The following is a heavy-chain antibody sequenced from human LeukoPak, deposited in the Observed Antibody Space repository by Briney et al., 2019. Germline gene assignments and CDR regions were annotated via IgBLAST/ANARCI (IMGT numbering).Heavy chain of an antibody. CDR1: GFTFSSYA. Sequence: PGGSLRLSCAASGFTFSSYAMSWVRQAPGKGLEWVSVISGSGGSTYYADSVKGRFTISRDNSKNTLYLQMNSLRAEDTAVYYCARAPYSSGWYYYYYYYMDVWGKGTTVTVSS. D-gene: IGHD6-19*01. CDR2: ISGSGGST. CDR3: ARAPYSSGWYYYYYYYMDV. V-gene: IGHV3-23*01. J-gene: IGHJ6*03.